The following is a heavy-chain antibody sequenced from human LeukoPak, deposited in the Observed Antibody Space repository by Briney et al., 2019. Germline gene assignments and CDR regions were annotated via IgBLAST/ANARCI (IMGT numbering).Heavy chain of an antibody. V-gene: IGHV3-23*01. Sequence: GGSLRLSCAASGFTFSTYAMSWVRQAPGKGLEWVSAIGGSGDFSYYAEYVRGRFTNARDNSEKTLYLQMNSLNAEDTAVYYCAKADRGWGVITKDWGQGTLVTVSS. CDR2: IGGSGDFS. J-gene: IGHJ4*02. D-gene: IGHD3-10*01. CDR1: GFTFSTYA. CDR3: AKADRGWGVITKD.